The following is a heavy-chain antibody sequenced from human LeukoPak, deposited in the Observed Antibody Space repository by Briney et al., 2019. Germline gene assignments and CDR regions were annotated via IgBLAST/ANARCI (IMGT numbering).Heavy chain of an antibody. D-gene: IGHD3-22*01. J-gene: IGHJ3*02. CDR1: GGTFSSYA. Sequence: SVKLSCKASGGTFSSYAISWVRQAPGQGLEWMGGIIPIFGTANYAQKFPGRVTITADESTSTAYMELSSLRSEDTAVYYCARGDSSGYSDAFDIWGQGTMVTVSS. V-gene: IGHV1-69*01. CDR3: ARGDSSGYSDAFDI. CDR2: IIPIFGTA.